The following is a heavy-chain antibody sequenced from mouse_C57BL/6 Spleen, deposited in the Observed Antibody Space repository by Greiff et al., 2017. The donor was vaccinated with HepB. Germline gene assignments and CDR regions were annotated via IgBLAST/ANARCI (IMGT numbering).Heavy chain of an antibody. D-gene: IGHD1-1*01. Sequence: EVQLQQSGAELVRPGASVKLSCTASGFNIKDDYMHWVKQRPEQGLEWIGRSDPENGDTENASKFQGKATITAATSSNTAYLQLSSLTSEETAFYYCTMTTVVAHWYFDVGGTGTTVTVS. CDR1: GFNIKDDY. V-gene: IGHV14-4*01. CDR3: TMTTVVAHWYFDV. CDR2: SDPENGDT. J-gene: IGHJ1*03.